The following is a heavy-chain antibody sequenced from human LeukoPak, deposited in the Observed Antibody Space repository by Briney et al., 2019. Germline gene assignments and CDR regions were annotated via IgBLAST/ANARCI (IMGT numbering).Heavy chain of an antibody. CDR3: AKGTPHYYDGTGYPNK. CDR2: INGSGIGS. Sequence: GGSLRLSCAASGFIFSSYVMNWVRQAPGKGLEWVSAINGSGIGSFHADSVKGRFTISRDNSKNTLYLQMNSLTAEDTAVYYCAKGTPHYYDGTGYPNKWGQGTLVTVSS. J-gene: IGHJ4*02. D-gene: IGHD3-22*01. CDR1: GFIFSSYV. V-gene: IGHV3-23*01.